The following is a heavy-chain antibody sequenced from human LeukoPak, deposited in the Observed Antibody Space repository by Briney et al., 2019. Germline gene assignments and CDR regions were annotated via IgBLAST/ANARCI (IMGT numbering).Heavy chain of an antibody. CDR2: IWYDGSNI. V-gene: IGHV3-33*06. J-gene: IGHJ6*02. CDR1: GFTFSSYG. CDR3: ANNGVSPNYYYGMNV. D-gene: IGHD2-8*01. Sequence: GGSLRLSCATSGFTFSSYGMHWVRQAPGRGLEWVAVIWYDGSNIHYADSVQGRFTISRDSSKNMLYLQMNSLRAEDTGVYYCANNGVSPNYYYGMNVWGQGTTVTVSS.